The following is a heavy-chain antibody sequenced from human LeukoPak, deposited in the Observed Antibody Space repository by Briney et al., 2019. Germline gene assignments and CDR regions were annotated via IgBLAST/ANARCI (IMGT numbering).Heavy chain of an antibody. CDR1: GGTFNSYG. CDR2: VIPMFGPA. D-gene: IGHD3-22*01. CDR3: AREELGDRSGFAHFDS. Sequence: GASVKVSCKAPGGTFNSYGISWVRQATGQGLEWMGGVIPMFGPAKYAPKFQGRATMTTDASTSTAYMVLSSLRSDDTAIYFCAREELGDRSGFAHFDSWGQGTLVTVSS. V-gene: IGHV1-69*05. J-gene: IGHJ5*01.